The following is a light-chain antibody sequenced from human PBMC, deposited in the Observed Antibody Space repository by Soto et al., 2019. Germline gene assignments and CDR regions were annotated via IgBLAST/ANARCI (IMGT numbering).Light chain of an antibody. CDR1: QGINNF. CDR2: AAS. J-gene: IGKJ3*01. V-gene: IGKV1-9*01. CDR3: QQLLSYPFA. Sequence: DIQLTQSPSLLSASVGDRVIITCRASQGINNFVAWFQQKPGKAPKVLIYAASNLQSGVPSRFSGSGSGTEFTLPISSLQPDDSATYYCQQLLSYPFAFGPGTKVDIK.